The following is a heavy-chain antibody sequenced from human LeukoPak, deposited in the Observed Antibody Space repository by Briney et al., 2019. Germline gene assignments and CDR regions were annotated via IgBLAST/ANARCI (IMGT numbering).Heavy chain of an antibody. V-gene: IGHV1-46*01. CDR2: INPSGGST. D-gene: IGHD3-22*01. Sequence: ASVKVSCKASGYTFTGYYMHWVRQAPGQGLEWMGIINPSGGSTSYAQKFQGRVTMTRDTSTSTVYMELSSLRSEDTVVYYCARSGYYYDSSVMSALDIWGQGTMVTVSS. J-gene: IGHJ3*02. CDR3: ARSGYYYDSSVMSALDI. CDR1: GYTFTGYY.